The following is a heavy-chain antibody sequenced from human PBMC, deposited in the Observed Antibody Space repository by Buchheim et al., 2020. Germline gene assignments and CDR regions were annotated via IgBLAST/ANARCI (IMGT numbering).Heavy chain of an antibody. CDR3: AREDRRFGELWVPSDAFDI. J-gene: IGHJ3*02. V-gene: IGHV3-48*03. CDR2: ISSSGSTI. D-gene: IGHD3-10*01. Sequence: EVQLVESGGGLVQPGGSLRLSCAASGFTFSSYEMNWVRQAPGKGLEWVSYISSSGSTIYYADSVKGRFTISRDNAKNSLYLQMNSLRAEDTAVYYCAREDRRFGELWVPSDAFDIWGQGT. CDR1: GFTFSSYE.